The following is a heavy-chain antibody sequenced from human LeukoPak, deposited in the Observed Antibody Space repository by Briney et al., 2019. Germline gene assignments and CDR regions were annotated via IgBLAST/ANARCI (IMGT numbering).Heavy chain of an antibody. Sequence: ASVKVSCKASGGSFNAYAISWVRQAPGQGLEWMGGIIPIFGTSNYAQKLQGRVTISTDESTSTAYMEVSSLRSEDTAIYYCARGLDASMETAYDYWGQGTLVTVSS. D-gene: IGHD5-18*01. CDR3: ARGLDASMETAYDY. V-gene: IGHV1-69*05. CDR1: GGSFNAYA. J-gene: IGHJ4*02. CDR2: IIPIFGTS.